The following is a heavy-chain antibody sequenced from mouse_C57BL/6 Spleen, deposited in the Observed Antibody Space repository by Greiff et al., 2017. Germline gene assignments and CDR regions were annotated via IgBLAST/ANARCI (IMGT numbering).Heavy chain of an antibody. Sequence: QVQLQQSGAELARPGASVKLSCKASGYTFTSSGISWVKQRTGQGLEWIGEIYPRSGNTYYNEKFKGKATLTADKSSSTAYMELRSLTSEDSAVYFCAGSITTVVARAGTFAYWGQGTLVTVSA. J-gene: IGHJ3*01. CDR2: IYPRSGNT. CDR3: AGSITTVVARAGTFAY. V-gene: IGHV1-81*01. CDR1: GYTFTSSG. D-gene: IGHD1-1*01.